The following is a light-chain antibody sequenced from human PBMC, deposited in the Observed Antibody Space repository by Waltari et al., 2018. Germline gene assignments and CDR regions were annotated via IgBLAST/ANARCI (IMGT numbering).Light chain of an antibody. CDR3: QAWDRGTWV. CDR1: EFGDKY. V-gene: IGLV3-1*01. CDR2: TDT. J-gene: IGLJ3*02. Sequence: SYELTQPPSVSVSPGQTASITCSREEFGDKYACWDQQNPGQSPVLVIYTDTKRPAGIPGRFSGSSSGNTATLTIRGTQAMDEADYYCQAWDRGTWVFGGGTKLTVL.